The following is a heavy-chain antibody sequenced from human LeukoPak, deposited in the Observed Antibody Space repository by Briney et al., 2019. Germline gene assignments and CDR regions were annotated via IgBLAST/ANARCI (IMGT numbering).Heavy chain of an antibody. CDR1: GGSFSGYY. Sequence: HPSETLSLTCAVYGGSFSGYYWSWIRQPPGKGLEWIGEINHSGSTNYNPSLKSRVTISVDTSKNQFSLKLSSVTAADTAVYYCAKSIVVVTLTVPHAFDIWGQGTMVTVSS. V-gene: IGHV4-34*01. D-gene: IGHD3-22*01. CDR3: AKSIVVVTLTVPHAFDI. CDR2: INHSGST. J-gene: IGHJ3*02.